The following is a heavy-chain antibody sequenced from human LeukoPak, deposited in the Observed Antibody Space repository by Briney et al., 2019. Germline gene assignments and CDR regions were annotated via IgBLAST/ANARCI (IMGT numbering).Heavy chain of an antibody. V-gene: IGHV1-18*01. CDR2: ISAYDGNT. J-gene: IGHJ5*02. CDR3: ARGDCSSTSCYQFDP. D-gene: IGHD2-2*01. Sequence: ASVKVSCKASGYTFTSYGISWVRQAPGQGLEWMGWISAYDGNTNYAQKLQGRVTMTTDTSTSTAYMELRSLRSDDTVVYYCARGDCSSTSCYQFDPWGQGTLVTVSS. CDR1: GYTFTSYG.